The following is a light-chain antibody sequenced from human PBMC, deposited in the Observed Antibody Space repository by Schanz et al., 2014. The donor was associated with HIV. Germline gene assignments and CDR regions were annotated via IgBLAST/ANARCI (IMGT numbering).Light chain of an antibody. CDR3: QQYNNWPRT. J-gene: IGKJ1*01. Sequence: EIVLTQSPGTLSLSPGERATLSCRASQSVSSSYLAWYQQKPGQAPRLLIYGASSRAPGIPDRFSGSGSGTDFTLTISSLQSEDFAVYSCQQYNNWPRTFGQGTKVEIK. CDR1: QSVSSSY. CDR2: GAS. V-gene: IGKV3-20*01.